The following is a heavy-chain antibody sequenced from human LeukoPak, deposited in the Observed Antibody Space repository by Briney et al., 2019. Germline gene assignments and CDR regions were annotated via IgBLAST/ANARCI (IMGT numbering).Heavy chain of an antibody. J-gene: IGHJ4*02. Sequence: GGPVRLSCAPSVFPFSRYSTNCVRRAPGRGLECVSSISSSSSYIYYADSVNVRFNISRDNAKNSLYLQMNRLRAEDTAVYYCASMGSRLLLTGTYWGEGTLVTVSS. CDR2: ISSSSSYI. V-gene: IGHV3-21*01. CDR3: ASMGSRLLLTGTY. D-gene: IGHD2-15*01. CDR1: VFPFSRYS.